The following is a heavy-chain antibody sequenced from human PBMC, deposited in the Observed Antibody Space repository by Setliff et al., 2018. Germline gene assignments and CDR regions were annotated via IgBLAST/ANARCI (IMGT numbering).Heavy chain of an antibody. J-gene: IGHJ4*02. CDR2: ISGSGAST. CDR3: AKGGPYCGGDCNYLG. Sequence: GGSLRLSCEASKFTFNNYAMSWVRQAPGKGLEWVSAISGSGASTFYVDSVKGRFTISRDNSKNTLYLQMNTLGAEDTALYYCAKGGPYCGGDCNYLGWGQGTLVTVSS. CDR1: KFTFNNYA. V-gene: IGHV3-23*01. D-gene: IGHD2-21*01.